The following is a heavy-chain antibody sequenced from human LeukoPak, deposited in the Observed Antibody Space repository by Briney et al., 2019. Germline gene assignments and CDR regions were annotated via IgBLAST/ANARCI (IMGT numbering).Heavy chain of an antibody. D-gene: IGHD2/OR15-2a*01. J-gene: IGHJ4*02. Sequence: GGSLRLSCAASGFTFSNYAMTWVRQAPGKGLEWVSTISDSGVGTYYADSVKGRFTISRHNSKNTLYLQMNSLRAEDTAVYYCAKLLVAYWGQGTLVTVSS. V-gene: IGHV3-23*01. CDR1: GFTFSNYA. CDR3: AKLLVAY. CDR2: ISDSGVGT.